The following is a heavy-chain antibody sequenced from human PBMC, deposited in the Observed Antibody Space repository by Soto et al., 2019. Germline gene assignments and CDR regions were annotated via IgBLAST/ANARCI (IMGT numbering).Heavy chain of an antibody. Sequence: SETLSLTCTVSGGSISSGGYYWSWIRQHPGKGLEWIGYIYYSGSTYYNPSLKSRVTISVDTSKNQFSLKLSSVTAADTAVYYCTTDRRRFDIFCCWLWQSVHYYGMDVWGQGTTVTVSS. J-gene: IGHJ6*02. CDR3: TTDRRRFDIFCCWLWQSVHYYGMDV. D-gene: IGHD3-9*01. V-gene: IGHV4-31*03. CDR1: GGSISSGGYY. CDR2: IYYSGST.